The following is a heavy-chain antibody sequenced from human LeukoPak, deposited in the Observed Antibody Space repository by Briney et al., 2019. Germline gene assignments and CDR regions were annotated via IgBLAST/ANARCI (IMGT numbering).Heavy chain of an antibody. CDR2: INPNSGGT. V-gene: IGHV1-2*02. J-gene: IGHJ5*02. D-gene: IGHD3-10*01. Sequence: ASVKVSLKSAGYTFTGYYMHWVRQAPGQGLEWMGWINPNSGGTNYAQKFQGRVTMTRDTSISTAYMELSRLRSDDTAVDYCARDRDGADPWGQGTLVTVSS. CDR3: ARDRDGADP. CDR1: GYTFTGYY.